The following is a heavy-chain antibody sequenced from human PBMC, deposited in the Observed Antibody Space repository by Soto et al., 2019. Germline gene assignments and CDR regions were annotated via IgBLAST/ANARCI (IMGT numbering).Heavy chain of an antibody. CDR1: GGSINTVNYY. V-gene: IGHV4-30-4*02. Sequence: SETLSLTCTVSGGSINTVNYYWSWIRQSPDKGLEWIGHIYNGGTTYNNPSLTSRVTISVDTSKNQFSLKLSSVTAADTAVYYCARTDYYYDISGYAPDAFDIWGRGTMVTVSS. J-gene: IGHJ3*02. CDR2: IYNGGTT. D-gene: IGHD3-22*01. CDR3: ARTDYYYDISGYAPDAFDI.